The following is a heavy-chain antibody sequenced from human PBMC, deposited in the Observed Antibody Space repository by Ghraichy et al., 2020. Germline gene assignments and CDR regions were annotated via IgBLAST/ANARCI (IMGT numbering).Heavy chain of an antibody. V-gene: IGHV4-28*05. CDR3: ARGRDDAFDI. Sequence: ESLRLSCAVSGFSISNPHWWGWIRQPPGKGLEWIGYIFYSGSVYYNLSLHSRVSMSVDTSRNQFSLKLTSVTAVDTAVYYCARGRDDAFDIWGQGTVVTVSS. J-gene: IGHJ3*02. CDR2: IFYSGSV. CDR1: GFSISNPHW.